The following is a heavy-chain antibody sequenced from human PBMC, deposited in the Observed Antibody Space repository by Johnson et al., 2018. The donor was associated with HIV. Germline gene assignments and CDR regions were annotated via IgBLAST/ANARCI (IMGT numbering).Heavy chain of an antibody. Sequence: VQLVESGGGVVRPGGSLRLSCAASGFTFDDYGMSWVRPAPGKGLEWVSGMNWHGDSTGYGAFVTGRCTISRDKAKNALYLQMNSLRAEDTALYYCAREDPREFHGYGGDGFDIWGQGTMVTVSS. J-gene: IGHJ3*02. D-gene: IGHD3-16*01. V-gene: IGHV3-20*04. CDR1: GFTFDDYG. CDR2: MNWHGDST. CDR3: AREDPREFHGYGGDGFDI.